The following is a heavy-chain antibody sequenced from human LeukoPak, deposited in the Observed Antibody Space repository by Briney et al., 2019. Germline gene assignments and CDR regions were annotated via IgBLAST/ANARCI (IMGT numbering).Heavy chain of an antibody. CDR1: GYTFTGYY. V-gene: IGHV1-2*02. CDR3: ANLGYCSSTSCHDAFDI. CDR2: INPNSGGT. J-gene: IGHJ3*02. D-gene: IGHD2-2*01. Sequence: GASVKVSCKASGYTFTGYYMHWVRQAPGQGLEWMGWINPNSGGTNYAQKFQGRVTMTRDTSISTAYMELSRLRSDDTAVYYCANLGYCSSTSCHDAFDIWGQGTMVTVSS.